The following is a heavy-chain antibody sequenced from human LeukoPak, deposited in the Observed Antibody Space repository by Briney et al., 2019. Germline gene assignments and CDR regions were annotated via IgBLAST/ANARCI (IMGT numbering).Heavy chain of an antibody. CDR1: GFTFSSYG. CDR3: ARAYSSGSPFDY. D-gene: IGHD6-19*01. J-gene: IGHJ4*02. Sequence: PGGSLRLSCAASGFTFSSYGMNWVRQAPGKGLEWVSSISSSSSYIYYADSVKGRFTISRDNAKNSLYLQMNSLRAEDTAVYYCARAYSSGSPFDYWGQGTLVTVSS. V-gene: IGHV3-21*01. CDR2: ISSSSSYI.